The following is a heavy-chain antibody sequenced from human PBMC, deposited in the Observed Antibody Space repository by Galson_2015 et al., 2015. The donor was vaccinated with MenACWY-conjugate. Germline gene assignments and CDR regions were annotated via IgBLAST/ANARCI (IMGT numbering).Heavy chain of an antibody. J-gene: IGHJ4*02. CDR1: GGSTNSGGYY. Sequence: TLSLTCTVSGGSTNSGGYYWSWIRQHPGKGLEWIGYIYYSGSTYYNPSLKSRVTISVDTSKNQFSLRLSSVTAADTAVYYCARGGVVVQIDYWGQGTLVTVSS. CDR2: IYYSGST. CDR3: ARGGVVVQIDY. V-gene: IGHV4-31*03. D-gene: IGHD2-2*01.